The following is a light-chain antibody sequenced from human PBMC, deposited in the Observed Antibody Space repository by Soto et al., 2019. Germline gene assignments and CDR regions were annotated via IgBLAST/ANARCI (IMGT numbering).Light chain of an antibody. J-gene: IGKJ5*01. CDR3: QQSYSTLPIT. CDR1: QGISTY. CDR2: AAS. Sequence: DIQMTQSPSSVSASVGDRVTITCRASQGISTYLNWYQQKPGKAPKLLIYAASSLQSGVPSRFSGSGSETDFTLTISSLQPEDFATYYCQQSYSTLPITFGQGTRLEIK. V-gene: IGKV1-39*01.